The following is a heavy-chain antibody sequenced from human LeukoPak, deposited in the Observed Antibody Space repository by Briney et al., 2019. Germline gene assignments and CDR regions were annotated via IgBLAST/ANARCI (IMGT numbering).Heavy chain of an antibody. D-gene: IGHD1-26*01. CDR1: GYTFFTYG. V-gene: IGHV1-18*01. Sequence: ASVKVSCKASGYTFFTYGINWVRQAPGQGLEWIGWISTYNGNINYAQKFQGRVTMTTDTSTSTAYMELRSLRSDDTAVYYCARDKSEHSGNFDAFDIWGQGTMVTVSS. CDR3: ARDKSEHSGNFDAFDI. J-gene: IGHJ3*02. CDR2: ISTYNGNI.